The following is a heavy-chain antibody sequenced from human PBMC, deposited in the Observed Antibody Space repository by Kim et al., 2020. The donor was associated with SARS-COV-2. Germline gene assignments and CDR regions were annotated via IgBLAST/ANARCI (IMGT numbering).Heavy chain of an antibody. V-gene: IGHV3-23*01. CDR2: ISGSGGST. CDR3: AKGGGVLRYFDWLLVDAFDI. Sequence: GSLRLSCAASGFTFSSYAMSWVRQAPGKGLEWVSAISGSGGSTYYADSVKGRFTISRDNSKNTLYLQMKSLRAEDTAVYYCAKGGGVLRYFDWLLVDAFDIWGQGTMVTVSS. J-gene: IGHJ3*02. D-gene: IGHD3-9*01. CDR1: GFTFSSYA.